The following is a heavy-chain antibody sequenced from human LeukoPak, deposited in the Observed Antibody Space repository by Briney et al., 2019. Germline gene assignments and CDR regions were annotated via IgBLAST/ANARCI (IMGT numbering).Heavy chain of an antibody. Sequence: PGGSLRLSCAASGFTFSTYTMNWVRQAPGKGLEWVSSISSDSNYIYYADSVKGRFTISRDNGKNSLFLQMNSLRAEDTSVYYCASDLRYPANWGQGTLVTVSS. CDR3: ASDLRYPAN. J-gene: IGHJ4*02. D-gene: IGHD4-17*01. CDR1: GFTFSTYT. CDR2: ISSDSNYI. V-gene: IGHV3-21*01.